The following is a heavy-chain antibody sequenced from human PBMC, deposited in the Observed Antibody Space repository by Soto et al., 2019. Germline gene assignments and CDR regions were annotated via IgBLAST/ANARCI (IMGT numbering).Heavy chain of an antibody. V-gene: IGHV4-4*02. CDR3: ASGGEESPQAGRWFDP. D-gene: IGHD3-16*01. CDR2: IYHSGST. CDR1: GGSISSSNW. Sequence: SETLSLTCAVSGGSISSSNWWSWVRQPPGKGLEWIGEIYHSGSTNYNPSLKSRVTISVDKSKNQFSLKLSSVTAADTAVYYCASGGEESPQAGRWFDPWGQGTLVTVSS. J-gene: IGHJ5*02.